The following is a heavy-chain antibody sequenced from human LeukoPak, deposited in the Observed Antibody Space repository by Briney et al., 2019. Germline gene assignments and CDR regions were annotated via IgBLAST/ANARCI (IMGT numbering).Heavy chain of an antibody. V-gene: IGHV3-20*04. D-gene: IGHD5-12*01. J-gene: IGHJ4*02. CDR2: INWNGGST. Sequence: GGSLRLSCAASGSTFDDDGMSWVRQAPGKELEWVSGINWNGGSTGYADSVKGRFTISRDNAKNSLYLQMNSLRAEDTAVYYCARVPPVATSYFDYWGQGTLVTVSS. CDR1: GSTFDDDG. CDR3: ARVPPVATSYFDY.